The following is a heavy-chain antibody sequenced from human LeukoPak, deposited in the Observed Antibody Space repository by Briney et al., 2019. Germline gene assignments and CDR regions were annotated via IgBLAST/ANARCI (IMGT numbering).Heavy chain of an antibody. CDR3: AREPMGVTGY. V-gene: IGHV3-74*01. Sequence: GGSLRLSCAASGFTFSSPWMHWVRQAPGKGLVWVSRIKSDGSSTSYADSMKGRFTISRDNAKNMVYLQMNSLRAEDTAVYYCAREPMGVTGYWGQGTLVTVSS. CDR1: GFTFSSPW. J-gene: IGHJ4*02. D-gene: IGHD1-26*01. CDR2: IKSDGSST.